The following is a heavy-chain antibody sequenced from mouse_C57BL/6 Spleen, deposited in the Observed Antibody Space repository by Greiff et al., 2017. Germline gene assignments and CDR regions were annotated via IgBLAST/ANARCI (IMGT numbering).Heavy chain of an antibody. D-gene: IGHD1-1*01. Sequence: QVQLQQSGPELVKPGASVKLSCKASGYTFTSYDINWVKQRPGQGLEWIGWIYPRDGSTKYNEKFKGTATLTVDTSSSTAYMELHSLTSEDSAVYFCAREGEYYPFAYWGQGTLVTVSS. CDR3: AREGEYYPFAY. CDR1: GYTFTSYD. V-gene: IGHV1-85*01. CDR2: IYPRDGST. J-gene: IGHJ3*01.